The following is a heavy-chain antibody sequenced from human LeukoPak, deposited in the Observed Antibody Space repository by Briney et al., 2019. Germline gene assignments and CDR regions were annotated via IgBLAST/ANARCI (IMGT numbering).Heavy chain of an antibody. CDR2: IYYSGST. CDR1: GGSISSSSYY. CDR3: ARAEDTGSQGLAFDI. Sequence: SETLSLTCTVSGGSISSSSYYWGWIRQPPGKGLEWIGSIYYSGSTYYNPSLESRVTISLDTSKNQFSLKLSSVTAADTAVYHCARAEDTGSQGLAFDIWGQGTMVTGSS. V-gene: IGHV4-39*07. D-gene: IGHD1-26*01. J-gene: IGHJ3*02.